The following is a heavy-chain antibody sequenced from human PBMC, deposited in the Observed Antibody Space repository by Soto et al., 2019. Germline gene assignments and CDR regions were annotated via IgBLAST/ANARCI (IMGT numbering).Heavy chain of an antibody. J-gene: IGHJ6*02. Sequence: GGSLRLSCAASGFTFSSYAMHWVRQAPGKGLEWVAVISYDGSNKYYADSVKGRFTISRDNSKNTLYLQMNSLRAEDTAVYYCARERDSSWYYYYYYGMDVWGQGTTVTVSS. CDR3: ARERDSSWYYYYYYGMDV. CDR1: GFTFSSYA. CDR2: ISYDGSNK. V-gene: IGHV3-30-3*01. D-gene: IGHD6-13*01.